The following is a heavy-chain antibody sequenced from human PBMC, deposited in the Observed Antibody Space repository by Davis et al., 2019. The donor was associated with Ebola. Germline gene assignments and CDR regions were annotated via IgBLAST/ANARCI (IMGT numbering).Heavy chain of an antibody. D-gene: IGHD3-10*01. Sequence: PSETLSLTCAVYGGSFSGYYWSWIRQPPGKGLEWIGEINHSGSTNYNPSLKSRVTISVDKSKNQFSLKLSSVTAADTAVYYCARIQFSYYGSENWFDPWGQGTLVTVSS. CDR2: INHSGST. CDR1: GGSFSGYY. V-gene: IGHV4-34*01. CDR3: ARIQFSYYGSENWFDP. J-gene: IGHJ5*02.